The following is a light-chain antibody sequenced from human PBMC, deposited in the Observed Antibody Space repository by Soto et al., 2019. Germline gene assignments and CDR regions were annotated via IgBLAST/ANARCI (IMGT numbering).Light chain of an antibody. J-gene: IGKJ1*01. CDR3: QQYGISPT. CDR2: DVS. CDR1: HSVSSNY. Sequence: EIVLTQSPGTLSLSPGERATLSCRSSHSVSSNYLAWYQQKPGQAPRLLIYDVSSRATGIPDRFSGSGSGTEVTLTISRLEPVDFAVYYCQQYGISPTFGQGTKVEIK. V-gene: IGKV3-20*01.